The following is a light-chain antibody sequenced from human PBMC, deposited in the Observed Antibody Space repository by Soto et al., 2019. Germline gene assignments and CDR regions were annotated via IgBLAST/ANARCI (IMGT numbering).Light chain of an antibody. J-gene: IGKJ4*01. Sequence: DIVMTQSPATLSVSPGERATLSCRASENIKSNLAWYQQKPGQAPRLLIFGPSSRASGVPARFSGSGSGTEFALTISSLQSEDFAVYYCQQYNSWALTFGGGTKVEIK. CDR3: QQYNSWALT. V-gene: IGKV3-15*01. CDR2: GPS. CDR1: ENIKSN.